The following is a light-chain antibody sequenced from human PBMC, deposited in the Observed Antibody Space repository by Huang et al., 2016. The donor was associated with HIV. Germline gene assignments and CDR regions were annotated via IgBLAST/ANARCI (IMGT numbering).Light chain of an antibody. CDR3: QYFNNWPPRVT. Sequence: EMLMTQSLATLSVSPGERATLSCRTSQSVGRNLAWYQQRPGQAPRLLLYGASIRANGVPARCSGSGSGTEFTLTITSLQSEDFAVYYCQYFNNWPPRVTFGQGTKVEVK. V-gene: IGKV3-15*01. CDR2: GAS. CDR1: QSVGRN. J-gene: IGKJ1*01.